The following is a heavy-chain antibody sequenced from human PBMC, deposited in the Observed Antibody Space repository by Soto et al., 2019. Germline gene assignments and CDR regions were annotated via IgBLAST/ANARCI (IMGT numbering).Heavy chain of an antibody. Sequence: PSETLSLTCTVSGGPISSGGYYWSWIRQHPGKGLEWIGYIYYSGSTYYNPSLKSRVTISVDTSKNQFSLKLSSVTAADTAVYYCARGRRRAAAGKDYYYYYYMDVWGKGTTVTVS. J-gene: IGHJ6*03. V-gene: IGHV4-31*03. CDR3: ARGRRRAAAGKDYYYYYYMDV. D-gene: IGHD6-13*01. CDR2: IYYSGST. CDR1: GGPISSGGYY.